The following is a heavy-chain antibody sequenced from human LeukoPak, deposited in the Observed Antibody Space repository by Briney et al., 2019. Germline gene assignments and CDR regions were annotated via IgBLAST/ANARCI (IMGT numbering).Heavy chain of an antibody. J-gene: IGHJ6*03. V-gene: IGHV1-2*02. D-gene: IGHD2-15*01. CDR1: GYIFTGYY. CDR2: INPNSGGT. CDR3: ARVVRGYCSGGSCSSAYYYYMDV. Sequence: ASVKVSCKASGYIFTGYYMHWVRQAPGQGLEWMGWINPNSGGTNYAQKFQGRVTMTRDTSISTAYMELSRLRSDDTAVYYCARVVRGYCSGGSCSSAYYYYMDVWGKGTTVTVSS.